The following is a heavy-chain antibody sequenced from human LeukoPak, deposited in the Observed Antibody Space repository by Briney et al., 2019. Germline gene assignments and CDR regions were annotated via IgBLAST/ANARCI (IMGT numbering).Heavy chain of an antibody. CDR2: IRFDGSEK. CDR3: AKDVYDCSGGSCPQYYYVMDV. D-gene: IGHD2-15*01. V-gene: IGHV3-30*02. J-gene: IGHJ6*02. Sequence: PGGSLRLSCAASGFTFSSYGMHWVRQAPGKGLEWVSFIRFDGSEKYYADSVRGRFTISRDNSKNTLSLQMSGLRAEDTALYYCAKDVYDCSGGSCPQYYYVMDVWGQGTTVTVSS. CDR1: GFTFSSYG.